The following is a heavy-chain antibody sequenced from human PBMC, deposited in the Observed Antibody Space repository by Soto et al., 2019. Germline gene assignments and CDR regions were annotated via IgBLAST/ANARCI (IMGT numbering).Heavy chain of an antibody. CDR3: ARGKLSDYVWGSYRYHFDY. CDR2: IYHSGST. J-gene: IGHJ4*02. Sequence: SETLSLTCAVSGGSISSGGYSWSWIRQPPGKGLEWIGYIYHSGSTYYNPSLKSRVTISVDRSKNQFSLKLSSVTAADTAVYYCARGKLSDYVWGSYRYHFDYWGQGTVVTVSS. CDR1: GGSISSGGYS. V-gene: IGHV4-30-2*01. D-gene: IGHD3-16*02.